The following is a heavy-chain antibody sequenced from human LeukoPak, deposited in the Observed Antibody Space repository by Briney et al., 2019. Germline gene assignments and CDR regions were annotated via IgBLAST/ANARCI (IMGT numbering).Heavy chain of an antibody. V-gene: IGHV3-33*01. CDR2: IWFDGSKK. J-gene: IGHJ6*04. Sequence: GRSLRLSCAASGFTFSSYGMHWVRQAPGKGLEWVAVIWFDGSKKYYIDSVKGRFTISRDNSKNTVYLQMNSLRAEDTAVYYCARVPGELSYYCGMDVWGNGTTVTVSS. D-gene: IGHD3-10*01. CDR1: GFTFSSYG. CDR3: ARVPGELSYYCGMDV.